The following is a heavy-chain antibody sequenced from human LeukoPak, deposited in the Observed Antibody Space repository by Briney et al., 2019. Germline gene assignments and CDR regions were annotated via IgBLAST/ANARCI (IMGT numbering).Heavy chain of an antibody. V-gene: IGHV4-39*07. J-gene: IGHJ4*02. Sequence: SETLSLTCTVSGGSIRSRDYYWGWIRQPPGKRLEWIGEINHSGSTNYNPSLKSRVTISVDTSKNQFSLKLNSVTAADTAVYYCARARARPGDRYDYWGQGTRVTVSS. CDR3: ARARARPGDRYDY. CDR2: INHSGST. CDR1: GGSIRSRDYY. D-gene: IGHD7-27*01.